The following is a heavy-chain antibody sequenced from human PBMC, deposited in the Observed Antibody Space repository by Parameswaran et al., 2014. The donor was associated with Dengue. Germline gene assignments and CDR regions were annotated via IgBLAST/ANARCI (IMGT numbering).Heavy chain of an antibody. J-gene: IGHJ3*02. Sequence: PGKGLEWIGEINHSGSTNYNPSLKSRVTISVDTSKNQFSLKLSSVTAADTAVYYCASYAFWRGYAIWGQGTMVTVSS. D-gene: IGHD3-3*01. CDR2: INHSGST. CDR3: ASYAFWRGYAI. V-gene: IGHV4-34*01.